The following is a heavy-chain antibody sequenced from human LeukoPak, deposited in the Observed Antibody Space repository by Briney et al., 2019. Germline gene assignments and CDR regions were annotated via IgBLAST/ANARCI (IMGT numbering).Heavy chain of an antibody. Sequence: GGSLRLSCAASGFTFSDYYMSWIRQAPGKGLEWVSYISGSGSTIYYADSVKGRFTISRDNAKNSLYPQMNSLRAEDTAVYYCARGPRAAASRRGIDYWGQGTLVTVST. CDR3: ARGPRAAASRRGIDY. D-gene: IGHD6-13*01. CDR2: ISGSGSTI. CDR1: GFTFSDYY. V-gene: IGHV3-11*01. J-gene: IGHJ4*02.